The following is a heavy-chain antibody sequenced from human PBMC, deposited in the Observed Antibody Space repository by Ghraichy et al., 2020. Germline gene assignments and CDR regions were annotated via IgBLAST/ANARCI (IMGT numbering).Heavy chain of an antibody. Sequence: SETLSLTCAVYGGSFSGYYWSWIRQPPGKGLEWIGEINHSGSTNYNPSLKSRVTISVDTSKNQFSLKLSSVTAADTAVYYCARGRVVAAVDYWGQGTLVTVSS. D-gene: IGHD2-15*01. CDR1: GGSFSGYY. V-gene: IGHV4-34*01. CDR3: ARGRVVAAVDY. CDR2: INHSGST. J-gene: IGHJ4*02.